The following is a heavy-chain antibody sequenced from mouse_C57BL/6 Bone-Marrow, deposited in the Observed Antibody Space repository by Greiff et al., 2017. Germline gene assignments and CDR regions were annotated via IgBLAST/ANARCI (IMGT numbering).Heavy chain of an antibody. D-gene: IGHD1-1*01. J-gene: IGHJ2*01. V-gene: IGHV1-76*01. CDR3: ARPWNYYGSSSYYFDY. CDR2: IYPGSGNT. CDR1: GYTFTDYY. Sequence: QVQLKQSGAELVRPGASVKLSCKASGYTFTDYYINWVKQRPGQGLEWIARIYPGSGNTYYNEKFKGKATLTAEKSASTAYMQLSSLTSEDSAVYFCARPWNYYGSSSYYFDYWGQGTTLTVSS.